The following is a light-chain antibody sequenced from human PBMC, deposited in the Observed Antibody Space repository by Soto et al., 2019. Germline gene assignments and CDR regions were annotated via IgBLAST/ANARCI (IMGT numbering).Light chain of an antibody. CDR2: WAS. V-gene: IGKV4-1*01. J-gene: IGKJ4*01. Sequence: DIVMTQSPDSLAVSLGERATINCKSSQSVLYSSNNKNYLAWYQQKPGQPPKLLIYWASTRESGVPDRDSGSGSGTDFTLTISSLQAEDVAVYYCQQYYSTLALTFGGGTKVEIK. CDR3: QQYYSTLALT. CDR1: QSVLYSSNNKNY.